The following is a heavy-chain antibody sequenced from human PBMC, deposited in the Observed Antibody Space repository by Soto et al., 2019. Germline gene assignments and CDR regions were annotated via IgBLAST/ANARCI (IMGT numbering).Heavy chain of an antibody. V-gene: IGHV3-9*01. CDR1: GFTFSSYA. Sequence: GGSLRLSCAASGFTFSSYAMHWVRQAPGKGLEWVSGISWNSGSIGYADSVKGRFTISRDNAKNSLYLQMNSLRAEDTALYYCAKDYCSSTSCQIYDIWGQGTMVTVSS. J-gene: IGHJ3*02. CDR2: ISWNSGSI. CDR3: AKDYCSSTSCQIYDI. D-gene: IGHD2-2*01.